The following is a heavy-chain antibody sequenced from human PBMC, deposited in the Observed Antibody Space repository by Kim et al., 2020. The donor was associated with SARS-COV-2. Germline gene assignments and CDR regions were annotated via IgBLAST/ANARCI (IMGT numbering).Heavy chain of an antibody. D-gene: IGHD3-22*01. J-gene: IGHJ4*02. CDR2: IYSGGST. Sequence: GGSLRLSCAASGFTVSSNYMSWVRQAPGKGLEWVSVIYSGGSTYYADSVKGRFTISRHNSKNTLYLQMNSLRAEDTAVYYCARATYYYDSSGYYYVYYFDYWGQGTLVTVSS. CDR1: GFTVSSNY. CDR3: ARATYYYDSSGYYYVYYFDY. V-gene: IGHV3-53*04.